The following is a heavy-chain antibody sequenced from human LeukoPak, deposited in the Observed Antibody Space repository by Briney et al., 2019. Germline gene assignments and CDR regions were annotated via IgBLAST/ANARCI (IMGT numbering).Heavy chain of an antibody. V-gene: IGHV3-48*03. CDR1: GFTFSDNS. Sequence: GGSLRVSCAAPGFTFSDNSMNCGRQATGKGLEWVSYISSIGATIYYADSVKGRFTISRDNAKNSLFLQMNSLRAEDTAVYYCAELGITMIGGVWGKGTTVTISS. J-gene: IGHJ6*04. CDR2: ISSIGATI. D-gene: IGHD3-10*02. CDR3: AELGITMIGGV.